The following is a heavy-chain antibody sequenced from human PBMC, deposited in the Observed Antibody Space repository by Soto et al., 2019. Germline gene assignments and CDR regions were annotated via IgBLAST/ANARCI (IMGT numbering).Heavy chain of an antibody. CDR2: ISAYNGNT. D-gene: IGHD3-16*02. V-gene: IGHV1-18*01. Sequence: ASVKVSCKASGYTFTSYGISWVRQAPGQGLEWMGWISAYNGNTNYAQKLQGRVTMTTDTSTSTAYMELRSLRSDDTAVYYCARDGLLFSGPYRPSRFDYWGLGTLVTVSS. CDR3: ARDGLLFSGPYRPSRFDY. J-gene: IGHJ4*02. CDR1: GYTFTSYG.